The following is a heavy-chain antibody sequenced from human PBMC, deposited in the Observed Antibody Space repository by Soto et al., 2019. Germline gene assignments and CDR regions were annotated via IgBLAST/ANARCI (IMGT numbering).Heavy chain of an antibody. Sequence: GASVKVSCKASGYTFTSYDINWVRQATGQGLEWMGWMNPNSGNTGYAQKFQGRVTITADESTSTAYMELSSLRSEDTAVYYCARDLAVAGKARLGVDYSVMAVWGKGTTVTVSS. CDR3: ARDLAVAGKARLGVDYSVMAV. J-gene: IGHJ6*04. V-gene: IGHV1-8*01. CDR1: GYTFTSYD. D-gene: IGHD6-19*01. CDR2: MNPNSGNT.